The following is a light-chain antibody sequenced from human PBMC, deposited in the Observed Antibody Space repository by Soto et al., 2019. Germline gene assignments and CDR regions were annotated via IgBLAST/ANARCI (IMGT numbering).Light chain of an antibody. CDR3: PQYGSSPFT. CDR2: GAS. J-gene: IGKJ3*01. CDR1: QSVSSVY. V-gene: IGKV3-20*01. Sequence: EVVLTQSPGTLSLSPGERATLSCRASQSVSSVYLAWYQQRPGQAPSLLMYGASSRATGTPDRFSGSGSGTDFTLTVSRLEPEDSAVYYCPQYGSSPFTFGPGTKVDIK.